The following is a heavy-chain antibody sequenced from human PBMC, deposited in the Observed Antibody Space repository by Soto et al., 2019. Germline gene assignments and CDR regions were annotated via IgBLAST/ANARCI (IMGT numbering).Heavy chain of an antibody. Sequence: TLSLTCTVSGGSISSGDYYWSWIRQPPGKGLEWIGYIYYSGSTYYNPSLKSRVTISVDTSKNQFSLKLSSVTAADTAVYYCARAGLERSYNWFDPWGQGTLVTVSS. CDR3: ARAGLERSYNWFDP. J-gene: IGHJ5*02. CDR1: GGSISSGDYY. D-gene: IGHD3-3*01. CDR2: IYYSGST. V-gene: IGHV4-30-4*01.